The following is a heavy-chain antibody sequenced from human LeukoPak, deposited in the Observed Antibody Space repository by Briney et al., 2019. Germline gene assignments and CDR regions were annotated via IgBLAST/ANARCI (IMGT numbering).Heavy chain of an antibody. V-gene: IGHV3-9*01. J-gene: IGHJ5*02. CDR1: GFTFDDYA. D-gene: IGHD3-3*01. Sequence: GGSLRLSCAASGFTFDDYAMHWVRQAPGKGLEWVSGISWNSGSIGYADSVKGRFTISRDNAKNSLYLQMNSLRAEDTALYYCAKEPARITIFGVVSLNWFDPWGQGTLVTVSS. CDR2: ISWNSGSI. CDR3: AKEPARITIFGVVSLNWFDP.